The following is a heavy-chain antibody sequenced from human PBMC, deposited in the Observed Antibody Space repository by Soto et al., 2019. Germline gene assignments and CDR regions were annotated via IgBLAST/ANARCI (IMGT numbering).Heavy chain of an antibody. CDR2: IDPADSKT. J-gene: IGHJ6*02. CDR1: GYNFDTYW. D-gene: IGHD6-25*01. V-gene: IGHV5-10-1*01. Sequence: GESLKISCKGSGYNFDTYWVNWVRQLPGKGLEWMGRIDPADSKTKYSPSLEGHITISVDKSIQTTYLHWSSLKASDTAMYYCARRIAAAGGYYYYAFDVWGQGTAVT. CDR3: ARRIAAAGGYYYYAFDV.